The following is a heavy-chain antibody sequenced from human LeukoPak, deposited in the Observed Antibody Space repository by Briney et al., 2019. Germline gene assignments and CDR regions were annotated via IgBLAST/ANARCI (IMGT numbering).Heavy chain of an antibody. D-gene: IGHD2-15*01. V-gene: IGHV3-23*01. CDR2: ISGSGGST. J-gene: IGHJ4*02. CDR1: GFTSSSYA. Sequence: PGGSLRLSCAASGFTSSSYAMSWVRQAPGKGLEWVSAISGSGGSTYYAESVKGRFTISRDNSKNTLYLQMNGLRAEDTAVYYCAKDRRCSGGSCFSDYWGQGTLVTVSS. CDR3: AKDRRCSGGSCFSDY.